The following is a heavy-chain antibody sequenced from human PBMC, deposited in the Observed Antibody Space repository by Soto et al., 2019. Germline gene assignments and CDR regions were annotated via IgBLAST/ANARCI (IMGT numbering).Heavy chain of an antibody. J-gene: IGHJ5*02. CDR3: ARGARYWFDP. Sequence: SVTLSLTCTVSGASISSGGYYWSWIRQHPEKGLEWIGYSYYSGSTYYNPSLKSRVSISVDTSKNQFSLKLSSVTAADTSVYYCARGARYWFDPWGQGTLVTVSS. CDR2: SYYSGST. V-gene: IGHV4-31*03. CDR1: GASISSGGYY.